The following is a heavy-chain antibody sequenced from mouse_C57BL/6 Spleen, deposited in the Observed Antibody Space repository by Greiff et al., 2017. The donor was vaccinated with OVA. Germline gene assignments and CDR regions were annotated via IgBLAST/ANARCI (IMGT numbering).Heavy chain of an antibody. J-gene: IGHJ3*01. Sequence: VQLQQPGAELVRPGSSVKLSCKASGYTFTSYWMHWVKQRPIQGLEWIGNIDPSDSETHYNQKFKDKATLTVDKSSSTAYMQLSSLTSEDSAVDYCARALYGSSSPWFAYWGQGTLVTVSA. V-gene: IGHV1-52*01. CDR2: IDPSDSET. CDR3: ARALYGSSSPWFAY. D-gene: IGHD1-1*01. CDR1: GYTFTSYW.